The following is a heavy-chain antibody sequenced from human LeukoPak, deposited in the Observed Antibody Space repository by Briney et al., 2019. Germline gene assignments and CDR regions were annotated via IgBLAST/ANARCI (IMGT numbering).Heavy chain of an antibody. Sequence: GGSLRLSCAASGFTFDDYAMHWVRQAPGKGLEWVSGISWNSGSIGYADSVKGRFTISRDNAKNSLYLQMNSLRAEDTALYYCAKFTTSADYWGQGTLVTVSS. J-gene: IGHJ4*02. CDR2: ISWNSGSI. D-gene: IGHD2-2*01. V-gene: IGHV3-9*01. CDR1: GFTFDDYA. CDR3: AKFTTSADY.